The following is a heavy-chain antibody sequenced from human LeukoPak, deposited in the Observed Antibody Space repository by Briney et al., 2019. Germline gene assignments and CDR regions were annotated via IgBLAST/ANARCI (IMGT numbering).Heavy chain of an antibody. CDR3: VKDSHLDYGDYGDFGFDP. CDR2: TSSNGGST. V-gene: IGHV3-64D*06. J-gene: IGHJ5*02. D-gene: IGHD4-17*01. Sequence: GGSLRLSCSASGFTFSSYAMHWVRQAPGKGLEYVSATSSNGGSTYYANSVKGRFTISRDNSKNTLYLQMSSLRAGDTAVYYCVKDSHLDYGDYGDFGFDPWGQGTLVTVSS. CDR1: GFTFSSYA.